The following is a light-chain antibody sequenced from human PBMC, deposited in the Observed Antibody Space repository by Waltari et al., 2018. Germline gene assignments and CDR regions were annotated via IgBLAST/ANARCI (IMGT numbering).Light chain of an antibody. CDR1: SRPVPSTSY. Sequence: QTVLIPEPSFLVDPGGTVPLTCALSSRPVPSTSYATWYQQTPVQTPSTLVSNGNGRSSGVPDRFSGSSLGNKAALTITGAQADDESDYYCSMYMGSGIWVFGGGTKLTVL. CDR3: SMYMGSGIWV. V-gene: IGLV8-61*01. CDR2: NGN. J-gene: IGLJ3*02.